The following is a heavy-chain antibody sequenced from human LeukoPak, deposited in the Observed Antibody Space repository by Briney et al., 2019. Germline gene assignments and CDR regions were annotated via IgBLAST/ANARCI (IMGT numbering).Heavy chain of an antibody. CDR1: GGSISSSSYY. CDR2: IYYSGST. D-gene: IGHD4-17*01. CDR3: ARVNYGDYVWFDP. V-gene: IGHV4-39*07. Sequence: SETLSLTRTVSGGSISSSSYYWGWIRQPPGKGLEWIGSIYYSGSTYYNPSLKSRVTISVDTSKNQFSLKLSSVTAADTAVYYCARVNYGDYVWFDPWGQGTLVTVSS. J-gene: IGHJ5*02.